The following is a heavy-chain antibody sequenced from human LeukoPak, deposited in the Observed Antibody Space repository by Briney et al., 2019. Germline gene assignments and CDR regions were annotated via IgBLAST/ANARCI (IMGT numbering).Heavy chain of an antibody. J-gene: IGHJ4*02. CDR2: INPNSGDT. V-gene: IGHV1-2*02. D-gene: IGHD4-23*01. Sequence: ASVKVSCKASGGTFSDYAITWVRQAPGQGLEWMGWINPNSGDTNYAQNFQGRVTMTTDTSITTAYMELNSLRSDDTAVFYCARSFGGNSGGFDYWGQGTLVTVSS. CDR1: GGTFSDYA. CDR3: ARSFGGNSGGFDY.